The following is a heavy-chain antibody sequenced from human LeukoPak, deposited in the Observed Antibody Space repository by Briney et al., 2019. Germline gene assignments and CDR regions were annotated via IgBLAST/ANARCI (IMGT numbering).Heavy chain of an antibody. Sequence: ASVKVSCKVSGYTLTELSMHWVRQAPGKGLEWMGGFDPEDGETIYAQKSQGRVTMTEDTSTDTAYMELSSVRSEDTAVYYCATKYSSGHYYYYYYMDVWGKGTTVTVSS. V-gene: IGHV1-24*01. CDR1: GYTLTELS. D-gene: IGHD6-19*01. J-gene: IGHJ6*03. CDR2: FDPEDGET. CDR3: ATKYSSGHYYYYYYMDV.